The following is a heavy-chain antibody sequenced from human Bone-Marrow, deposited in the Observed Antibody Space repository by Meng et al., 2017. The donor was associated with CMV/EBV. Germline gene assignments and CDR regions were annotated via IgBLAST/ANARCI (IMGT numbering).Heavy chain of an antibody. V-gene: IGHV3-72*01. CDR2: VRARVNGYTT. CDR3: ARVEMRYFGPYY. J-gene: IGHJ4*02. Sequence: GESLKISCAASGFTFSDHYMDWVRQAPGKGLEWLGRVRARVNGYTTKYAASVNGRFTVSRDDSTNSVFLQMSGLKAEDTAVYVCARVEMRYFGPYYWGQGTLVTVSS. CDR1: GFTFSDHY. D-gene: IGHD3-9*01.